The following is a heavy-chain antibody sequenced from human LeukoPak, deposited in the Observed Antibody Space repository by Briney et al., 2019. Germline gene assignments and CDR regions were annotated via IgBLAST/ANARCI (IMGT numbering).Heavy chain of an antibody. J-gene: IGHJ4*02. D-gene: IGHD3-10*01. CDR1: GFTFSSYA. V-gene: IGHV3-30*04. Sequence: GGSLRLSCAASGFTFSSYAMHWVRQAPGKGLEWVAVISYDGSTNYYADSVKGRFTISRDNSKNTLYLQMNSLRAEDTAVYYCASVGVSDYWGQGTLVTVSS. CDR3: ASVGVSDY. CDR2: ISYDGSTN.